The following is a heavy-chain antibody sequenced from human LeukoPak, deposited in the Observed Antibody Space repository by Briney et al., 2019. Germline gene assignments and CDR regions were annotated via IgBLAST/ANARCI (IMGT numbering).Heavy chain of an antibody. Sequence: SETLSLTCAVYGGSFSGYYWSWIRQPPGKGLEWIGEINHSGSTNYNPSLKSRVTISVDTSKNQFSLKLSSVTAADTAVYYCARGLSGATVTKGRVYWGQGTLVTVSS. CDR3: ARGLSGATVTKGRVY. D-gene: IGHD4-17*01. V-gene: IGHV4-34*01. J-gene: IGHJ4*02. CDR2: INHSGST. CDR1: GGSFSGYY.